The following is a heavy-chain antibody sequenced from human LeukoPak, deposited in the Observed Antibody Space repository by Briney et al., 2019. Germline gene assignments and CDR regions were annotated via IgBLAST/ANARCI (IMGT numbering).Heavy chain of an antibody. CDR1: GGSIGGYS. CDR2: IHYSGTT. V-gene: IGHV4-59*01. J-gene: IGHJ4*02. D-gene: IGHD1-26*01. Sequence: SETLSLTCTVSGGSIGGYSWSWIRQPPGKGLEWIGYIHYSGTTNYNPSLKSRVTISVDTSKNQFSLKVNSVIAADTAVYYCATDFAHLIVGATPFGYWGQGTLVTVSS. CDR3: ATDFAHLIVGATPFGY.